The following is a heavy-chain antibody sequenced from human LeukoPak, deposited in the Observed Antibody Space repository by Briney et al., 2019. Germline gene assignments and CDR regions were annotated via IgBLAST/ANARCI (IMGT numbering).Heavy chain of an antibody. CDR1: GFTFSSYA. CDR3: AKEPREYCSSTSCPNWIDP. CDR2: ISGSGGTT. V-gene: IGHV3-23*01. Sequence: PGESLRLSCAASGFTFSSYAMSWVRQAPGKGLEWVSAISGSGGTTYYADSVKGPFTISRDNSKNTLYLQMSSLRAEDTAVYYCAKEPREYCSSTSCPNWIDPWGQGTLVTVSS. D-gene: IGHD2-2*01. J-gene: IGHJ5*02.